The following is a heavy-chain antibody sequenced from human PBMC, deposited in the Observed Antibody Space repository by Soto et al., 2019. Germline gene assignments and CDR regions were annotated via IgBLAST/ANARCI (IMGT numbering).Heavy chain of an antibody. V-gene: IGHV3-23*01. CDR3: AKVPLGSGYDLVY. Sequence: EVQLLDSGGGLVQPGGSVRLSCAASGFTFSNYAMNWVRQAPGKGLDWVSAISGSGGSTYYADSVKGRFTISRDNSKNTLYLQMSSLRAEYTAVYYCAKVPLGSGYDLVYWRQGTLVTVSS. CDR2: ISGSGGST. J-gene: IGHJ4*01. D-gene: IGHD5-12*01. CDR1: GFTFSNYA.